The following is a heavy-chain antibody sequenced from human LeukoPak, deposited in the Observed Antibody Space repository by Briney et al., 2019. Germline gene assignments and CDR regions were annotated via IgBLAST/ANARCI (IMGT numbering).Heavy chain of an antibody. CDR2: IDPSDSYT. CDR1: GYSFTSYW. D-gene: IGHD5-12*01. V-gene: IGHV5-10-1*01. J-gene: IGHJ4*02. CDR3: ARAPDSDSGYDYFDY. Sequence: GESLKISCKGSGYSFTSYWIGWVRQMPGKGLEWMGKIDPSDSYTNYSPSFQGHVTISADKSTSTAYLQWSSLKASDTAMYYCARAPDSDSGYDYFDYWGQGTLVTVSS.